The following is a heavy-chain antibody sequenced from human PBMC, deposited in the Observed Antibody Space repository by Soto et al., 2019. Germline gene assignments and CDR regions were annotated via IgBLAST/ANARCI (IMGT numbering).Heavy chain of an antibody. CDR1: GGSFSGYY. CDR3: ARAAGYSSGDDAFDI. D-gene: IGHD6-19*01. CDR2: INHSGSN. J-gene: IGHJ3*02. V-gene: IGHV4-34*01. Sequence: QVQLQQWGAGLLKPSETLSLTCAVYGGSFSGYYWSWIRQPPGKGLEWIGEINHSGSNNYNPSLKSRVTISVDTSKNQFSLKLSSVTAADTAVYYCARAAGYSSGDDAFDIWGQGRMVTVSS.